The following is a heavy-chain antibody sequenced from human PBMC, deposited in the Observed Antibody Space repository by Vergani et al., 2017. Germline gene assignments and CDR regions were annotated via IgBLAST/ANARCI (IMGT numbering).Heavy chain of an antibody. Sequence: QLQLQESGSGLVKPSQTLSLTCAVSGGSISSGGYSWSWIRQPPGKGLEWIGYIYHSGSTYYNPSLKSRVTISVDRSKNQFSLKLSSVTAADTAVYYCARDGAPSWTTVTTGGFDYWGQGTLVTVSS. V-gene: IGHV4-30-2*01. CDR1: GGSISSGGYS. CDR2: IYHSGST. J-gene: IGHJ4*02. D-gene: IGHD4-11*01. CDR3: ARDGAPSWTTVTTGGFDY.